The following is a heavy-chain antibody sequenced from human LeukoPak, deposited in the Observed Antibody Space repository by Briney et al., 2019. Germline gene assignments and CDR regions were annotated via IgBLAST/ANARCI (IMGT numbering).Heavy chain of an antibody. J-gene: IGHJ6*02. CDR3: ARAWAGTGRNYYYGMDV. Sequence: PGGSLRLSCAASGFTFSSYSMNWVRQAPGKGLEWVSSISSSSSYIYYADSVKGRFTISRDNAKNTLYLQMNSLRAEDTAVYYCARAWAGTGRNYYYGMDVWGQGTTVTVSS. D-gene: IGHD1-1*01. V-gene: IGHV3-21*01. CDR2: ISSSSSYI. CDR1: GFTFSSYS.